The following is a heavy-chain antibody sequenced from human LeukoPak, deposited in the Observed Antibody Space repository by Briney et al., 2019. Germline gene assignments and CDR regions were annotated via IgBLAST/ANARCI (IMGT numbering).Heavy chain of an antibody. CDR2: ISWNSDKI. CDR3: AKAIDYFYFGMDV. Sequence: GGSLRLSCAASGFTFEDYAMHWVRQAPGKGLELVSGISWNSDKIGYADSVQGRFIISRDNAKNSLYLQMDSLRAEDTALYHCAKAIDYFYFGMDVWGRGTTVTVSS. V-gene: IGHV3-9*01. CDR1: GFTFEDYA. J-gene: IGHJ6*02.